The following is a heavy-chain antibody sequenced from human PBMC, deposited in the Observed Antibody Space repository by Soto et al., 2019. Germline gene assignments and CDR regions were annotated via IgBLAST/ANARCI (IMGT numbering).Heavy chain of an antibody. Sequence: EVRLVESGGGLVKPGGSLRLSCILSGFTFNAYTMNWVRQAPGKGLEWVSSISSSSTYIYYADSVKGRFTISRDNTNNSLYLQMNSLTTADTGLYYCASAVTMGWSPQGYWGQGTPVTVSS. CDR1: GFTFNAYT. CDR3: ASAVTMGWSPQGY. J-gene: IGHJ4*02. D-gene: IGHD4-17*01. V-gene: IGHV3-21*02. CDR2: ISSSSTYI.